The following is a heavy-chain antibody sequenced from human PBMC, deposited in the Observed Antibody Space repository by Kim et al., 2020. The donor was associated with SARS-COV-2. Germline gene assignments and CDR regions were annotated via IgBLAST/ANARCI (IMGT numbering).Heavy chain of an antibody. Sequence: SVKVSCKASGGTFSSYAISWVRQAPGQGLEWMGGIIPIFGTANYAQKFQGRVTITADESTSTAYMELSSLRSEDTAVYYCATISKGGVWFGELEFDYWGQGTLGTVSS. D-gene: IGHD3-10*01. CDR3: ATISKGGVWFGELEFDY. CDR1: GGTFSSYA. CDR2: IIPIFGTA. V-gene: IGHV1-69*13. J-gene: IGHJ4*02.